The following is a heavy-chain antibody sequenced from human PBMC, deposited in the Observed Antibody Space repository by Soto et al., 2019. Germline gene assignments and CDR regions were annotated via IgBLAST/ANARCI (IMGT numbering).Heavy chain of an antibody. Sequence: GGSLRLSCAASGFTFSDYYMSWIRQAPGKGLEWVSYISSSSSYTNYADSVKGRFTISRDNAKNSLYLQMNSLRAEDTAVYYCAREHSSGLYFDYWGQGTLVTVS. CDR2: ISSSSSYT. V-gene: IGHV3-11*05. CDR1: GFTFSDYY. CDR3: AREHSSGLYFDY. D-gene: IGHD6-19*01. J-gene: IGHJ4*02.